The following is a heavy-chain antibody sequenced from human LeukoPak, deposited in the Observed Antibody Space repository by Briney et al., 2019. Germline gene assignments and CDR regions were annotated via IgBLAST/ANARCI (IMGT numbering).Heavy chain of an antibody. D-gene: IGHD3-22*01. V-gene: IGHV1-69*04. J-gene: IGHJ3*01. CDR1: GGTFSSYA. CDR3: ARAGPYYYDSSGYRD. CDR2: IIPILGIA. Sequence: SVKVSCKASGGTFSSYAISWVRQAPGQGLEWMGRIIPILGIANYAQKFQGRVTITADKSTSTAYMELSSLRSEDTAVYYCARAGPYYYDSSGYRDWGQGTMVTVSS.